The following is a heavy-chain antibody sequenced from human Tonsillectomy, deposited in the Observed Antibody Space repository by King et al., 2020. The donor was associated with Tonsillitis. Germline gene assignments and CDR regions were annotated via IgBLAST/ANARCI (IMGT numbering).Heavy chain of an antibody. Sequence: VQLLDSGGGLIQPGGSLRLSCAASEFSFTKYAMTWVRQAPGKGLEWVSTISGSGGRTYYADSVEGRFTISRDNSKNTLFLQMNSLRVEDTAVYYCAKDRGDYDIFSDIFPIRGVLDHWGQGSLVTVSS. CDR1: EFSFTKYA. V-gene: IGHV3-23*01. J-gene: IGHJ5*02. CDR2: ISGSGGRT. CDR3: AKDRGDYDIFSDIFPIRGVLDH. D-gene: IGHD3-9*01.